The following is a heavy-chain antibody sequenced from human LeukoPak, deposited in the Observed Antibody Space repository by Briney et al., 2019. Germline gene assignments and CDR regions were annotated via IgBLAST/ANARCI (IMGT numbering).Heavy chain of an antibody. CDR2: IIPIFGTA. Sequence: SVKVSCKASGGTFSSYAISWVRQTPGQGLEWMGRIIPIFGTANYAQKFQGRVTITTDESTSTAYMELSSLRSEDTAVYYCARDLLYCGGDCYSSVIWGQGTMVTVSS. CDR3: ARDLLYCGGDCYSSVI. D-gene: IGHD2-21*02. J-gene: IGHJ3*02. CDR1: GGTFSSYA. V-gene: IGHV1-69*05.